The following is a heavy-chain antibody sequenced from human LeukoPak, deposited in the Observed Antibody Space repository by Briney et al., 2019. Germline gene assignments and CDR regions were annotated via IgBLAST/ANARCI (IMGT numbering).Heavy chain of an antibody. CDR1: GGSISSYY. CDR2: IYYSGST. Sequence: SETLSLTYTVSGGSISSYYWSWIRQPPGKGLEWIGYIYYSGSTNYNPSLKSRVTISVDTSKNQFSLNLMSVTAADTAVYYCTRDTGTTGEVKFDPWGQGTLVTVSS. J-gene: IGHJ5*02. CDR3: TRDTGTTGEVKFDP. V-gene: IGHV4-59*12. D-gene: IGHD4-17*01.